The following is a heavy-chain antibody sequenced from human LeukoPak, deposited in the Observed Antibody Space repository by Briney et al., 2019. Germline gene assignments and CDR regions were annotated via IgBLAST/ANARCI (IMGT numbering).Heavy chain of an antibody. CDR1: GFTFRSYS. D-gene: IGHD1-26*01. V-gene: IGHV3-48*04. Sequence: GGSLRLSCAASGFTFRSYSMNWVRQAPGKGLECISYIRSSGTTIYYADSVKGRFTISRDNAKNSLYLQMNSLRADDTAVYYCARDQDIGEASGSYVGGTGFDYWGQGTLVTVSS. J-gene: IGHJ4*02. CDR2: IRSSGTTI. CDR3: ARDQDIGEASGSYVGGTGFDY.